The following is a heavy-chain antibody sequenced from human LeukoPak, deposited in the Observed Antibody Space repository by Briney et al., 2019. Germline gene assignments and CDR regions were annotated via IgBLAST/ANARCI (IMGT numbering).Heavy chain of an antibody. Sequence: GGSLRLSCSASGFIFSSYGMHWVRQAPGKGLEWVAAISSDGSNKYYADSVKGRLTISRDNSKNTLYLEMNSLRAEDTAVYFCVKDGVFRQWLGGWQDYWGQGTLVTVSS. CDR1: GFIFSSYG. CDR2: ISSDGSNK. V-gene: IGHV3-30*18. CDR3: VKDGVFRQWLGGWQDY. J-gene: IGHJ4*02. D-gene: IGHD6-19*01.